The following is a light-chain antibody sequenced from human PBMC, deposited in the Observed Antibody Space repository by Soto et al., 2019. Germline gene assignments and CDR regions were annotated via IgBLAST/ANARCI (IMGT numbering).Light chain of an antibody. CDR3: QQANSFPLYT. CDR2: AAS. Sequence: DIQMTQSPASVSASVGDRVTITCRASQGSSSWLAWYQQKPGKAPKLLIYAASSLQSGVPSRFSGSGSGTDFTLTISSRQPEDFATYYCQQANSFPLYTFGQGTKLEIK. V-gene: IGKV1D-12*01. J-gene: IGKJ2*01. CDR1: QGSSSW.